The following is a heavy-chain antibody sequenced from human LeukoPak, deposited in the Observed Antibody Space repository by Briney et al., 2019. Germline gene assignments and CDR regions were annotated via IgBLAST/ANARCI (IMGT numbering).Heavy chain of an antibody. J-gene: IGHJ4*02. D-gene: IGHD4-17*01. CDR2: ISISSSTI. CDR3: AFWSYGDYLNYYFDY. Sequence: GGSLRLSCAASGFTFSSYTMSWVRQAPGKGLEWISYISISSSTIYYADSVRGRFTISRDNAKNTLYLQMNSLRAEDTAVYYCAFWSYGDYLNYYFDYWGQGTLVTVSS. V-gene: IGHV3-48*01. CDR1: GFTFSSYT.